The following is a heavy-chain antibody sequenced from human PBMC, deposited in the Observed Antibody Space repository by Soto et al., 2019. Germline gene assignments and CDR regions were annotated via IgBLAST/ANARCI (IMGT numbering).Heavy chain of an antibody. Sequence: GGSLRLSCAASGFTFINYAMMWVRQAPGKGLEWVSTISRGGNGTHYASSVKGRFTISRDNSKNTLYLQVNSLRAEDTAVYFCAKDSSQPPVDYWGQGTLVTVSS. CDR1: GFTFINYA. CDR3: AKDSSQPPVDY. CDR2: ISRGGNGT. J-gene: IGHJ4*02. V-gene: IGHV3-23*01.